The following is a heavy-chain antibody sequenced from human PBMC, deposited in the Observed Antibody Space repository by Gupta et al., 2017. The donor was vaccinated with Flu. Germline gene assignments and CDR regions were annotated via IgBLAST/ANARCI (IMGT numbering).Heavy chain of an antibody. CDR2: INHSGST. D-gene: IGHD3-22*01. CDR3: ARPYYYDSSGPNDIDY. Sequence: PPGKGLEWIGEINHSGSTNYNPSLKSRVTISVDTSKNQFSLKLSSVTAADTAVYYCARPYYYDSSGPNDIDYWGQGTLVTVSS. V-gene: IGHV4-34*01. J-gene: IGHJ4*02.